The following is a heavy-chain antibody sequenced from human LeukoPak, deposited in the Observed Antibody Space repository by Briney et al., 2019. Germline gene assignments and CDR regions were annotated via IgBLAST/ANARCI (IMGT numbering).Heavy chain of an antibody. CDR2: ISGSGGST. Sequence: GGSLRLSCAASGFTFSSYAMSWVRQAPGKGLERVSAISGSGGSTYYADSVKGRFTISRDNSKNTLYLQMNSLRAEDTAVYYCAKDSSEYSSPSYLDYWGQGTLVTVSS. J-gene: IGHJ4*02. CDR1: GFTFSSYA. CDR3: AKDSSEYSSPSYLDY. V-gene: IGHV3-23*01. D-gene: IGHD6-6*01.